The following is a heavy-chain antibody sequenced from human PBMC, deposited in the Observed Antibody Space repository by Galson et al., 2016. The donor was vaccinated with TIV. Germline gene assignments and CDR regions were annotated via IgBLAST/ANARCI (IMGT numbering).Heavy chain of an antibody. CDR2: LIPMLRTP. V-gene: IGHV1-69*13. CDR3: AREGVGYGRSNYFDP. CDR1: GGPFSSYT. J-gene: IGHJ5*02. Sequence: SVKVSCKASGGPFSSYTVSWVRQAPGQGLEWMGGLIPMLRTPNYSQKFQGRLTINADESATTAYMELRSLTFEDTAVYYCAREGVGYGRSNYFDPWGQGTLVTVSS. D-gene: IGHD6-13*01.